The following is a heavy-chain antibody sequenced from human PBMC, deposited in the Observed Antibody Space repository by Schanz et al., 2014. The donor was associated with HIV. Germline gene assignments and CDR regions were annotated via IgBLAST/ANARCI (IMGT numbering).Heavy chain of an antibody. CDR1: GFTFSSHW. D-gene: IGHD3-22*01. J-gene: IGHJ6*02. CDR3: AKDRNYYDSKYRGKGNYYYYYGMDV. V-gene: IGHV3-74*01. Sequence: EVQLLESGGGLVQPGGSLRLSCAASGFTFSSHWMHWVRQAPGKGLVWVSRINSNEGTTDYADSVKGRFTISRDNSKNTLYLQMKSLRAEDTAVYYCAKDRNYYDSKYRGKGNYYYYYGMDVWGQGTTVTVSS. CDR2: INSNEGTT.